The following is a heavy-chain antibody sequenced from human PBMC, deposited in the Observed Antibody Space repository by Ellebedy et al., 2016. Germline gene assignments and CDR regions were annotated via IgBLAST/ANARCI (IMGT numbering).Heavy chain of an antibody. Sequence: GGSLRLSCKGSGYSFTSYWIGWVRQMPGKGLEWMGIIYPGDSDTRYSPSFQGQVTISDDKSISTAYLQWNSLRAEDTAVYYCARDTTYYYYGMDVWGQGTTVIVSS. CDR1: GYSFTSYW. J-gene: IGHJ6*02. CDR2: IYPGDSDT. CDR3: ARDTTYYYYGMDV. V-gene: IGHV5-51*01. D-gene: IGHD1-1*01.